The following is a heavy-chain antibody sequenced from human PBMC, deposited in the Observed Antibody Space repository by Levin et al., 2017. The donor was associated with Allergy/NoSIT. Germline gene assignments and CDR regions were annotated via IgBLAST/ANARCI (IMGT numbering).Heavy chain of an antibody. J-gene: IGHJ4*02. CDR3: ARHPGASFDY. D-gene: IGHD3-10*01. V-gene: IGHV4-31*03. Sequence: SETLSLTCTVSGGAISSGNYYWSWIRQHPRTGLEWIGYVHKSGSTYYSPSLESRLNISIDTPKNQFSLKLRYVTVADTAVYYCARHPGASFDYWGQGTLVAVSS. CDR1: GGAISSGNYY. CDR2: VHKSGST.